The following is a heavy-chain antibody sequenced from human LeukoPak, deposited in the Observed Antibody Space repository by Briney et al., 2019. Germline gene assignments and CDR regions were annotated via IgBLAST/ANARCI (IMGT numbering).Heavy chain of an antibody. Sequence: SETLSLTCTVSGGSISSGSYYWSWIRQPAGKGLEWIGRIYTSGSTNYNPSLRSRVTMSVDTSKNQFSLKLNSVTAADTAVYYCARDSTTCHGGLFDYWGQGTLVTVSS. V-gene: IGHV4-61*02. D-gene: IGHD6-13*01. CDR2: IYTSGST. CDR3: ARDSTTCHGGLFDY. CDR1: GGSISSGSYY. J-gene: IGHJ4*02.